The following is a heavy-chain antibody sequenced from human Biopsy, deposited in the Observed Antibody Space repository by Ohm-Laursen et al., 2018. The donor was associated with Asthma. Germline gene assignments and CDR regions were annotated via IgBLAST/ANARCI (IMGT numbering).Heavy chain of an antibody. CDR1: GGTFNTYV. V-gene: IGHV1-69*01. D-gene: IGHD2-2*01. J-gene: IGHJ4*02. CDR3: ARKAGSCISRTCYSLDF. Sequence: SSVKVSCKSLGGTFNTYVIGWVRQAPGQGLEWMGGINSVFVTTNYPQKFQDRVTITADDSTSTVYMELSSLRSEDTAVYYCARKAGSCISRTCYSLDFWGQGTVVSVSS. CDR2: INSVFVTT.